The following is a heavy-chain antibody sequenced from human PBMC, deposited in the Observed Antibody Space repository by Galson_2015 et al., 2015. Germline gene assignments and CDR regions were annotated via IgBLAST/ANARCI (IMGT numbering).Heavy chain of an antibody. CDR2: ISSSGSTI. CDR1: GFTFSDYY. CDR3: ARGISPPSGSYSQDAFDI. Sequence: SLRLSCAASGFTFSDYYMSWIRQAPGKGLEWVSYISSSGSTIYYADSVKGRFTISRDNAKNSLYLQMNSLRAEDTAVYYCARGISPPSGSYSQDAFDIWGQGTMVTVSS. J-gene: IGHJ3*02. V-gene: IGHV3-11*04. D-gene: IGHD1-26*01.